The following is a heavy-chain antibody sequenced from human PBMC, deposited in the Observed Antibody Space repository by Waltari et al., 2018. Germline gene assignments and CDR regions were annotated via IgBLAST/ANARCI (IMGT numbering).Heavy chain of an antibody. J-gene: IGHJ6*02. Sequence: QLQLQESGPGLVKPSETLSLTCTVSGGSISSSSYYWGWIRQPPGKGLEWIGSIYYGGSTYYNPSLKSRVTISVDTSKNQFSLKLSSVTAADTAVYYCARDGVVVVADSYYYYGMDVWGQGTTVTVSS. CDR2: IYYGGST. D-gene: IGHD2-15*01. V-gene: IGHV4-39*07. CDR1: GGSISSSSYY. CDR3: ARDGVVVVADSYYYYGMDV.